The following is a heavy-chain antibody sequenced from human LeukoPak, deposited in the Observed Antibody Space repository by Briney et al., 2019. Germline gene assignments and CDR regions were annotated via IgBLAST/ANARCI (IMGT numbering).Heavy chain of an antibody. V-gene: IGHV1-2*02. J-gene: IGHJ4*02. CDR1: GYTFTGYY. Sequence: ASVKVSRKASGYTFTGYYIHWVRQVPGQGLEWMGWINPNNGDTTHAQKFQGRVTMTRDTSISTAYMELSRLTSDDTAMYFCARDFDFWSAYSSFDYWGQGTLVTVSS. D-gene: IGHD3-3*01. CDR3: ARDFDFWSAYSSFDY. CDR2: INPNNGDT.